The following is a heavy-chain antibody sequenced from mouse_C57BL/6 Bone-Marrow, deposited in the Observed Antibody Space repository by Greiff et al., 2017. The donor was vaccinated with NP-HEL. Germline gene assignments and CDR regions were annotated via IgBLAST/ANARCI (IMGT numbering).Heavy chain of an antibody. Sequence: EVKLVESGGGLVQPGGSLKLSCAASGFTFSDYGMAWVRQAPRKGPELVAFISNLAYSIYYADTVTGRFTISRENAKNTLYLEMSSLRSEDTAMYYCARHSLDDYGSFYFDYWGQGTTLTVSS. CDR2: ISNLAYSI. V-gene: IGHV5-15*04. CDR3: ARHSLDDYGSFYFDY. J-gene: IGHJ2*01. D-gene: IGHD1-1*01. CDR1: GFTFSDYG.